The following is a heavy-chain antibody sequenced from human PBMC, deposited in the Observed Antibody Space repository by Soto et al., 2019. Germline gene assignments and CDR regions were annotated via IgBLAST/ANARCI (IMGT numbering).Heavy chain of an antibody. D-gene: IGHD2-15*01. CDR1: GGSLTVCY. Sequence: SSETLSLTCTVSGGSLTVCYWTWIRQSPGKGLEWIGYVYCSVSTKYNPSLKSRVTISVDTSKHQISMKLNYLTAADTAVDLFVRGNDWKSCTLNIWGKGTMVTVSS. J-gene: IGHJ3*02. CDR2: VYCSVST. CDR3: VRGNDWKSCTLNI. V-gene: IGHV4-59*01.